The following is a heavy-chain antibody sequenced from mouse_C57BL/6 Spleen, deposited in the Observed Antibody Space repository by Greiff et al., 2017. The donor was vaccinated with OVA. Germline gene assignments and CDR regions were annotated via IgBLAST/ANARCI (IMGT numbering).Heavy chain of an antibody. CDR3: ARLDLYYGSSYEDYFDY. CDR1: GYTFTSYW. J-gene: IGHJ2*01. CDR2: IYPGSGST. Sequence: VQLQQPGAELVKPGASVKMSCKASGYTFTSYWITWVKQRPGQGLEWIGDIYPGSGSTNYNEKFKSKATLTVDTSSSTAYMQLSSLTSEDSAVYYCARLDLYYGSSYEDYFDYWGQGTTLTVSS. V-gene: IGHV1-55*01. D-gene: IGHD1-1*01.